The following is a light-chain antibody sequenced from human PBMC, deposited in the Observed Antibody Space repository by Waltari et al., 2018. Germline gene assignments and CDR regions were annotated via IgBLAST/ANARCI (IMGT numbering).Light chain of an antibody. CDR1: ESVNSW. CDR2: KAS. V-gene: IGKV1-5*03. J-gene: IGKJ1*01. Sequence: DIQMTQSPSSLSAFVGDRVTITCRASESVNSWLAWYQEKPGKAPKLLIQKASNLETGIPSRFSGSGSGTEFTLTISSLQADDFATYYCQQYRINPWTFGQGTKVEV. CDR3: QQYRINPWT.